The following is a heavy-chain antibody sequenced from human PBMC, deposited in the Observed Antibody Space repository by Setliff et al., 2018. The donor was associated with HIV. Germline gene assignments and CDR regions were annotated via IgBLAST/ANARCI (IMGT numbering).Heavy chain of an antibody. Sequence: GESLKISCTGSGYSFTKYWIGWVRQMPGKGLEWMGIIFPGDPDTRYSPSFQGQVTISADTSISTAYLQWRSLKASDTAMYYCARQPGRAAMGRENYYYYYTDVWGKGTTVTVSS. J-gene: IGHJ6*03. CDR1: GYSFTKYW. D-gene: IGHD2-2*01. CDR2: IFPGDPDT. CDR3: ARQPGRAAMGRENYYYYYTDV. V-gene: IGHV5-51*01.